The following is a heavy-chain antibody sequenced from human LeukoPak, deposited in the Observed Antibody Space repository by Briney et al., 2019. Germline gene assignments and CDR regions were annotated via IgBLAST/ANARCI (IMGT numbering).Heavy chain of an antibody. CDR3: ARDIGATKKSLGNWFDP. Sequence: PSQTLSLTCTVSGGSISSGDYYWSWIRQPPGKGLEWIGYIYYSGSTYYNPSLKSRVTISVDTSKNQFSLKLSSVTAADTAVYYCARDIGATKKSLGNWFDPWGQGTLVTVSS. J-gene: IGHJ5*02. V-gene: IGHV4-30-4*08. D-gene: IGHD1-26*01. CDR2: IYYSGST. CDR1: GGSISSGDYY.